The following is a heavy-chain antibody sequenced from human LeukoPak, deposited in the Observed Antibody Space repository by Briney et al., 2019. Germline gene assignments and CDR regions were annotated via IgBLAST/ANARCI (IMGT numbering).Heavy chain of an antibody. CDR1: GGSFSGYY. J-gene: IGHJ4*02. CDR2: INHSGST. Sequence: SETLSLTCAVYGGSFSGYYWSWIRQPPGKGLEWIGEINHSGSTNYNPSLKSRVTISVDTSKNQSSLKLSSVTAADTAVYYCASHFRAPYYFDYWGQGTLVTVSS. V-gene: IGHV4-34*01. CDR3: ASHFRAPYYFDY.